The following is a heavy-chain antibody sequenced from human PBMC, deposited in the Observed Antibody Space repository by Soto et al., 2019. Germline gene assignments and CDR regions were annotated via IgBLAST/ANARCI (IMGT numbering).Heavy chain of an antibody. D-gene: IGHD6-13*01. J-gene: IGHJ6*02. Sequence: ESGGGLIQPGGSLRLSCAASGFTVSSNYMSWVRQAPGKGLEWVSVIYSGGSTYYADSVKGRFTISRDNSKNTLYLQMNSLRAEDTAVYYCARSPYSSSWSYYYYGMDVWGQGTTVTVSS. CDR2: IYSGGST. V-gene: IGHV3-53*01. CDR3: ARSPYSSSWSYYYYGMDV. CDR1: GFTVSSNY.